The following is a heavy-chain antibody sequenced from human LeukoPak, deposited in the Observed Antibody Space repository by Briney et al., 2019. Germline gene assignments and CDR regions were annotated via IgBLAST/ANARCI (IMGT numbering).Heavy chain of an antibody. CDR3: ARGLQWFDY. V-gene: IGHV3-53*01. CDR2: IYRGGNT. D-gene: IGHD5-24*01. J-gene: IGHJ4*02. Sequence: GGSLRLSCAVSGFTVSSNYMSWVRQAPGKGLEWVSGIYRGGNTYYAESVKGRFTISRDNSKNTLYLQMSSLRAEDAAVYYCARGLQWFDYWGQGTLVTVSS. CDR1: GFTVSSNY.